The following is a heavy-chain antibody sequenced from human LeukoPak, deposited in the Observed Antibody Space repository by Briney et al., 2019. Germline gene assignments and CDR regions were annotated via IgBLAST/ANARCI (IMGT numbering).Heavy chain of an antibody. Sequence: GGSLRLSCAASGFTFSSYSMNWVRQAPGKGLEWVSYISNSSSTIDYADSVKGRFTISRDNAKNSLYLQMDRLREEDTAVYYCARDLLRVAAAGPDDYWGQGTLVTVSS. CDR3: ARDLLRVAAAGPDDY. CDR1: GFTFSSYS. D-gene: IGHD6-13*01. CDR2: ISNSSSTI. V-gene: IGHV3-48*02. J-gene: IGHJ4*02.